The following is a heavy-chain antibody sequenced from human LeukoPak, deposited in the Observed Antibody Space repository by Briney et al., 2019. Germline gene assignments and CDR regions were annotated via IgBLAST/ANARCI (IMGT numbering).Heavy chain of an antibody. CDR2: IYYSGST. V-gene: IGHV4-59*11. CDR1: GGSISSHY. J-gene: IGHJ4*02. D-gene: IGHD1/OR15-1a*01. CDR3: AKGGLYNWNRRGYYFDY. Sequence: SETLSLTCTVSGGSISSHYWSWIRQPPGKGLEWIGYIYYSGSTNYNPSLKSRVTISVDTSKNQFSLKLSSVTAADTAVYYCAKGGLYNWNRRGYYFDYWGQGTLVTVSS.